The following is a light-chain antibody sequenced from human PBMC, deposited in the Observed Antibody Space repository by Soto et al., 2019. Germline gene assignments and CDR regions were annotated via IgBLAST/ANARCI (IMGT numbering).Light chain of an antibody. V-gene: IGKV1-16*02. Sequence: DIQMTQSPSSLSASVGDRVTITCRASPGISNYLAWFQQKPGKAPESLIYAASNLQSGVPSKFSGSGSGTDFTLTISSLQPEDFATYYCLQYYNYPRTFGQGTKLEIK. CDR1: PGISNY. CDR2: AAS. J-gene: IGKJ2*01. CDR3: LQYYNYPRT.